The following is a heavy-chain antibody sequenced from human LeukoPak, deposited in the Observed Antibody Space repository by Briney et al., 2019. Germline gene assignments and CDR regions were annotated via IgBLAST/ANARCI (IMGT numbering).Heavy chain of an antibody. V-gene: IGHV1-18*01. CDR2: ISAYNGNT. CDR1: GYTFTSYG. D-gene: IGHD1-26*01. J-gene: IGHJ5*02. CDR3: ARDQSGNWFDP. Sequence: VASVKVSCKASGYTFTSYGISWVRQAPEQGFEWMGWISAYNGNTNYAQKLQGRVTMTTDTSTSTAYMELRSLRSDDTAVYYCARDQSGNWFDPWGQGTLVTVSS.